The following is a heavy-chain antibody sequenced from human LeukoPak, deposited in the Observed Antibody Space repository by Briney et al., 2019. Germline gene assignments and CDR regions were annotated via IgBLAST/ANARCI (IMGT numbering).Heavy chain of an antibody. V-gene: IGHV3-23*01. CDR1: GFTFPSYS. CDR2: ISGSDSST. Sequence: PGGSLRLSCAASGFTFPSYSMSWVRQAPGKGLEWVSSISGSDSSTYYADSVKGRFTISRDNSKNTLFLQVDSLRAEDSAIYYCARRKVGGTGDYWGQGTQVTVSS. CDR3: ARRKVGGTGDY. D-gene: IGHD1-26*01. J-gene: IGHJ4*02.